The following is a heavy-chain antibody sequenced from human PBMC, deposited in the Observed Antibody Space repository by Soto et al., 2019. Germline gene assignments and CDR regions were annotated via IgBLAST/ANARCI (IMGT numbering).Heavy chain of an antibody. CDR2: IKQDGSEK. CDR3: ARLVEALYYYGMDV. D-gene: IGHD2-2*01. CDR1: GFTFRNYW. J-gene: IGHJ6*02. V-gene: IGHV3-7*01. Sequence: GGSLRLSCAASGFTFRNYWMTWVRQAPGKGLEWVANIKQDGSEKYYVASVKGRFTTSRDNAKNSMYLQLNSLRAEDTAVYYCARLVEALYYYGMDVWGQGTTVTVSS.